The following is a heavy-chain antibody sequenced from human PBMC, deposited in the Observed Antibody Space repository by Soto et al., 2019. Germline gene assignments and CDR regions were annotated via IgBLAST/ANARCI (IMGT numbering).Heavy chain of an antibody. J-gene: IGHJ4*02. CDR1: GGSINTHY. D-gene: IGHD7-27*01. CDR3: TRANLYSEY. V-gene: IGHV4-59*11. Sequence: QVQLQESGPGLVKPSETLSLTCTVSGGSINTHYSSWIRQPPGKGLEWLGYVYYNGITNYNPSLESRVTMSVDTSKNQVSLNLTSLTAADTAIYFCTRANLYSEYWGQGTLVTVSS. CDR2: VYYNGIT.